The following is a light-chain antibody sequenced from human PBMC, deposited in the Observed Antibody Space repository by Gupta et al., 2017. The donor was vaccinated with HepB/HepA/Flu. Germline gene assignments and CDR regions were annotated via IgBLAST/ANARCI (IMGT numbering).Light chain of an antibody. Sequence: QSALPQPASASGSPGQSITISCTGTSSDVGGYVSWYQHHPGKAPKFMIYDVSNRPSGVSNRFSGSKSGNTASLTISGLQAEDEADYYCSSYTSSSVVFGGGTKLTVL. J-gene: IGLJ2*01. CDR2: DVS. V-gene: IGLV2-14*03. CDR1: SSDVGGY. CDR3: SSYTSSSVV.